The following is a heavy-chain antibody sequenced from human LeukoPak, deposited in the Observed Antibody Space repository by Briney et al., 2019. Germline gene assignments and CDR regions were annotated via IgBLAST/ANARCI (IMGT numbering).Heavy chain of an antibody. D-gene: IGHD3-9*01. V-gene: IGHV3-9*01. CDR2: ISWNSGSI. J-gene: IGHJ4*02. CDR1: GFTFDDYA. Sequence: PGRSLRLSCAASGFTFDDYAMHWVRQAPGKGLEWVSGISWNSGSIGYADSVKGRFTISRDNAKNSLYLQMNSLRAEDTALNYCAKDIRYDILTGYFDYWGQGTLVTVSS. CDR3: AKDIRYDILTGYFDY.